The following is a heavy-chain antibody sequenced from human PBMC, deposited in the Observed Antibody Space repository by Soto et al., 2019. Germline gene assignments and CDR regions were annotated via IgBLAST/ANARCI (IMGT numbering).Heavy chain of an antibody. V-gene: IGHV4-4*02. CDR1: GGSISSSNW. CDR2: IYHSGST. CDR3: AGDSMWGTMGHNGMDV. D-gene: IGHD3-10*01. Sequence: QMQLQESGPGLVKPSGTLSLTCAVSGGSISSSNWWSWVRQPPGKGLEWIGEIYHSGSTDYNPSLRGRATISVHKSKNQSSLQLSYVTAADTAVYYCAGDSMWGTMGHNGMDVWGQGTTVTVSS. J-gene: IGHJ6*02.